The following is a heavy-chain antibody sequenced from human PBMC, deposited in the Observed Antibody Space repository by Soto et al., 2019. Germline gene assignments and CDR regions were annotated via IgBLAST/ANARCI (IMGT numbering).Heavy chain of an antibody. Sequence: ASVKVSCKASGYTFTIYYMHWVRQSPGQGLEWMGIINPSGGSTSYAQKFQGRVTMTRDTSTSTVYMELSSLRSEDTAVYYCARALVVYALFVHHCFDPWGQGTLVTVSS. V-gene: IGHV1-46*01. CDR3: ARALVVYALFVHHCFDP. D-gene: IGHD2-8*02. CDR1: GYTFTIYY. J-gene: IGHJ5*02. CDR2: INPSGGST.